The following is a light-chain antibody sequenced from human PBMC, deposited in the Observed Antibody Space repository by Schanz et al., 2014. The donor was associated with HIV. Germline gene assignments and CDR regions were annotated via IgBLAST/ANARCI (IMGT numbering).Light chain of an antibody. CDR2: SNN. Sequence: QSVLTQPPSASGTPGQRVTISCSGSSSNIGSNTVNWYQQLPGMAPKLLIYSNNQRPSGVPDRFSGSKSGTSASLAISGLQSEDEADYYCQSYDSSLSGSGVFGGGTKLTVL. CDR3: QSYDSSLSGSGV. J-gene: IGLJ3*02. V-gene: IGLV1-44*01. CDR1: SSNIGSNT.